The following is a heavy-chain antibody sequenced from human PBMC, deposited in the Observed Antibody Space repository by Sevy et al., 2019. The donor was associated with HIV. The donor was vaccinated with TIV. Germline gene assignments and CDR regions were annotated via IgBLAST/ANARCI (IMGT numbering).Heavy chain of an antibody. CDR3: ARDPSYGSGSYYRAYYFDY. CDR2: ISAYNGNT. CDR1: GYTFTSYG. V-gene: IGHV1-18*04. Sequence: ASVKVSCKASGYTFTSYGISWVRQAPGQGLEWMGWISAYNGNTNYAQKLQGRVTMTTDTSTSTACMELRSLRSDDTAVYYCARDPSYGSGSYYRAYYFDYWGQGTLVTVSS. J-gene: IGHJ4*02. D-gene: IGHD3-10*01.